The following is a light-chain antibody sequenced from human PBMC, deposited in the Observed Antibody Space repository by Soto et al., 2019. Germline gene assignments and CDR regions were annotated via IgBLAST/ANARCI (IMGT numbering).Light chain of an antibody. Sequence: EIVMTQSPATLSVSPGERATLSCKASQSVSGNLAWYQQKPGQAPRLLIYGASTRATGIPARFSGSGSGTEFTLTISSLQSEDFAVYYCQQYNNWPRTFGQGTKVEIK. CDR1: QSVSGN. CDR3: QQYNNWPRT. V-gene: IGKV3-15*01. J-gene: IGKJ1*01. CDR2: GAS.